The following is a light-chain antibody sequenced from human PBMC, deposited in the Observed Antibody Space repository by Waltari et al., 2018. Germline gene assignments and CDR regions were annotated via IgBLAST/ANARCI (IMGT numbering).Light chain of an antibody. J-gene: IGLJ3*02. Sequence: QSALTQTATVSGSPGQSITLSCTGSSSYVGTYNLVSWYQQHPGEAPKLIIYDVNKRPLGVSNRFSGSKSGNTASLTISGLQAADEADYYCCSYAGSSVSVFGGGTKVTVL. CDR2: DVN. CDR3: CSYAGSSVSV. V-gene: IGLV2-23*02. CDR1: SSYVGTYNL.